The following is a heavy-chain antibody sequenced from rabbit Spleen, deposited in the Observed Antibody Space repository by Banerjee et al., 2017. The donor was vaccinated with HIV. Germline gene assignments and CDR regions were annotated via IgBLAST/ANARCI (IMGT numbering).Heavy chain of an antibody. Sequence: QSLEESGGDLVKPEGSLTLTCTASGIDFSTYGITWVRQAPGKGLEYIGFISTTGVAYYSSWAKGRFTISKTSSTTVTLQVTSLTAADTATYFCARDSGTSFSSYGMDLWGQGTLVTVS. CDR2: ISTTGVA. CDR3: ARDSGTSFSSYGMDL. J-gene: IGHJ6*01. D-gene: IGHD8-1*01. V-gene: IGHV1S44*01. CDR1: GIDFSTYG.